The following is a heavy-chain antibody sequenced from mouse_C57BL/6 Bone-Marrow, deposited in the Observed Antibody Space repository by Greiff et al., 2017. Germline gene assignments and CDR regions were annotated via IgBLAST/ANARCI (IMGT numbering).Heavy chain of an antibody. CDR2: IYPGDGDT. CDR3: SRAEDYFDY. Sequence: QVQLQQSGPELVKPGASVKISCKASGYAFSSSWMNWVKQRPGKGLEWIGRIYPGDGDTNYNGKFKGKATLTADKSSSTAYMQLNSLTSETAAVDFCSRAEDYFDYWGQGTTLTVSS. CDR1: GYAFSSSW. J-gene: IGHJ2*01. V-gene: IGHV1-82*01.